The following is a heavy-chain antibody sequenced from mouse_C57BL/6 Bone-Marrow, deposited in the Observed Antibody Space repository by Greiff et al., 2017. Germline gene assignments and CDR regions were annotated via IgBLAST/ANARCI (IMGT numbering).Heavy chain of an antibody. D-gene: IGHD1-1*01. J-gene: IGHJ1*03. CDR3: SRDYGSSYGYFDV. V-gene: IGHV1-7*01. CDR1: GYTFTSYW. Sequence: QVQLQQSGAELAKPGASVKLSCKASGYTFTSYWMHWVKQRPGQGLEWIGYINPSSGYTKYNQKFKDKATLTADKTSSTAYMQLSSLTYEYSAVYYCSRDYGSSYGYFDVWGTGTTVTVSS. CDR2: INPSSGYT.